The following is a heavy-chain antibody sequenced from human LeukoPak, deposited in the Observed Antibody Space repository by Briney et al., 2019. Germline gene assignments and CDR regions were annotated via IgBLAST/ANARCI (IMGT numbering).Heavy chain of an antibody. Sequence: LSCAXXGFTFSDYYXSWVRQAPGKGVEWVSYISSSGSTIYYADSVKRRFTISTDNAKNSLYLQMNSLRAEDTAVYYCAGRDYYDSSGYYYGFDYWGQGTLVTVSS. V-gene: IGHV3-11*04. CDR1: GFTFSDYY. J-gene: IGHJ4*02. CDR3: AGRDYYDSSGYYYGFDY. CDR2: ISSSGSTI. D-gene: IGHD3-22*01.